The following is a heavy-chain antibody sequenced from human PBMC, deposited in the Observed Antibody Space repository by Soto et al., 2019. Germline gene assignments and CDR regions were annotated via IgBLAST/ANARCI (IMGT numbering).Heavy chain of an antibody. Sequence: ASVKVSCKASGYTFTSYGISWVRQAPGQGLEWMGWISAYNGNTNYAQKLQGRVTMTTDTSTSTAYMELRSLRSDDTAVYYCARGTLPGGYYYGSGSPTTPSFDYWGQGTLVTVSS. D-gene: IGHD3-10*01. CDR3: ARGTLPGGYYYGSGSPTTPSFDY. V-gene: IGHV1-18*01. CDR1: GYTFTSYG. CDR2: ISAYNGNT. J-gene: IGHJ4*02.